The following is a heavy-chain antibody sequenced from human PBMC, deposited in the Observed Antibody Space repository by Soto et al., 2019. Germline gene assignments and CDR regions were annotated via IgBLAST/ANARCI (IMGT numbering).Heavy chain of an antibody. Sequence: QVQLQESGPGLVKPSQTLSLTCSVSGGSINSGAYYWGWIRQHPGKGLEWIGYISYTGRTYSNPSLQSRVTIALDMSVSQFSLKLTSVTAADTAVYFWARVSATGTRWIDPWGQGTLVTVSP. CDR1: GGSINSGAYY. CDR3: ARVSATGTRWIDP. V-gene: IGHV4-31*03. J-gene: IGHJ5*02. D-gene: IGHD6-13*01. CDR2: ISYTGRT.